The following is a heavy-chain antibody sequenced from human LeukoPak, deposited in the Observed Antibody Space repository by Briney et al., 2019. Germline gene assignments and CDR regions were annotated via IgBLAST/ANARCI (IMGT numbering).Heavy chain of an antibody. J-gene: IGHJ4*02. V-gene: IGHV3-74*01. Sequence: PGGSLRLSCAASGFSFSYYWMHWVRQVPGKGLVWVSRVNNDGSITSYADSVKGRFTISRDNAKNTLFLQMNSLRADDTAVYYRARDGPYDILTGYPGDYWGRGTLVTVSS. CDR3: ARDGPYDILTGYPGDY. D-gene: IGHD3-9*01. CDR1: GFSFSYYW. CDR2: VNNDGSIT.